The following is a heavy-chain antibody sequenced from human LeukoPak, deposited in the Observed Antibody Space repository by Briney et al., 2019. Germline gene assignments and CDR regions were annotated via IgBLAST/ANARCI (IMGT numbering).Heavy chain of an antibody. CDR3: ARGWNYVGY. V-gene: IGHV1-2*02. J-gene: IGHJ4*02. D-gene: IGHD1-7*01. CDR1: GYTFTGYY. Sequence: ASVKVSCKASGYTFTGYYMHWVRQAPGQGPEWMGWINPNSGGTNYAQKFQGRVTLTRNTSISRAYMELSSLRSEDTAVYYCARGWNYVGYWGQGTLVTVSS. CDR2: INPNSGGT.